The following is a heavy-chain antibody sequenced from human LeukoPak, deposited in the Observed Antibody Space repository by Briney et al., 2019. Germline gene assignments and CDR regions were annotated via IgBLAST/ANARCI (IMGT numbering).Heavy chain of an antibody. J-gene: IGHJ4*02. CDR1: GFTLRSYW. CDR3: TRRGGDGRLLPYYLDH. D-gene: IGHD2-21*01. V-gene: IGHV3-7*01. CDR2: IDQNGSED. Sequence: GGSLRLSCEVSGFTLRSYWMSWVRQAPGKGLEWVANIDQNGSEDYYMDSVKGRFTISRDNAKNSLYLQMNSLRADDTAVYYCTRRGGDGRLLPYYLDHWGQGTLVIVSS.